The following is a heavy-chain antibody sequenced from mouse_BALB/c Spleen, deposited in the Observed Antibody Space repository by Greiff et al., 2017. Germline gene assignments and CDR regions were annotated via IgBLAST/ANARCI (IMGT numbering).Heavy chain of an antibody. D-gene: IGHD2-2*01. CDR1: GYTFSSYW. V-gene: IGHV1-9*01. Sequence: VQRVESGAELMKPGASVKISCKATGYTFSSYWIEWVKQRPGHGLEWIGEILPGSGSTNYNEKFKGKATFTADTSSNTAYMQLSSLTSEDSAVYYCARGGLPWYFDVWGAGTTVTVSS. J-gene: IGHJ1*01. CDR3: ARGGLPWYFDV. CDR2: ILPGSGST.